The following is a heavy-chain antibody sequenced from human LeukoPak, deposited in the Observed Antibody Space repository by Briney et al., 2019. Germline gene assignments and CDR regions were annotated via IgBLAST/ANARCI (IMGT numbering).Heavy chain of an antibody. J-gene: IGHJ4*02. CDR2: IWYDGGNK. D-gene: IGHD3-9*01. CDR3: ARALRHFERSNYFDY. Sequence: PGRSLRLSCAASGFTFSSYGMHWVRQAPGKGLEWVAVIWYDGGNKYYADSVKGRFTISRDNAKNSLYLQMNSLRAEDTAVYYCARALRHFERSNYFDYWGQGTLVTVSS. V-gene: IGHV3-33*01. CDR1: GFTFSSYG.